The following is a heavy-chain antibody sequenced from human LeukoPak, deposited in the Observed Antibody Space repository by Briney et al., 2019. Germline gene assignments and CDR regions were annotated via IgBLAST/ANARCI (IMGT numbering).Heavy chain of an antibody. V-gene: IGHV4-38-2*02. J-gene: IGHJ3*02. CDR3: ARYSPTAIGAFDI. CDR2: IYHSEST. D-gene: IGHD2-2*02. Sequence: SETMSLACNVYGYSISSGYYWGWIRQPPGKGLEWIWSIYHSESTYHNPSLKRRVTISVKPSKKQFSLKLSSVTPAQPAVYHCARYSPTAIGAFDIWGQGTMVTVSS. CDR1: GYSISSGYY.